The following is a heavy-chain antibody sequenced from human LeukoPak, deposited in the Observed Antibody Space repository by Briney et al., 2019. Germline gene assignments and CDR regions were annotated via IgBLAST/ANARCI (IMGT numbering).Heavy chain of an antibody. V-gene: IGHV4-38-2*02. J-gene: IGHJ4*02. D-gene: IGHD6-19*01. CDR3: ARDGEVAGDFDY. Sequence: SETLSLTCGVSGYSISSGYHVGWIGQPPGKGLEWIGSSYHSGSTYYNPTLKRRGTISLDTSKNQFSLRLSSVTAAEPAVYYCARDGEVAGDFDYWGQGTLVTVSS. CDR1: GYSISSGYH. CDR2: SYHSGST.